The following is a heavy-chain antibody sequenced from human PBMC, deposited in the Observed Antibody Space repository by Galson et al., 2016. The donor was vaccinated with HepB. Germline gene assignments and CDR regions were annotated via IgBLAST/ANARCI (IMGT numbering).Heavy chain of an antibody. CDR3: ARMSTIHGFRWYFDL. J-gene: IGHJ2*01. CDR1: GGNLNSYA. D-gene: IGHD5-24*01. V-gene: IGHV1-69*13. Sequence: SVKVSCKASGGNLNSYAINWLRQAPGQGLEWMGGIIPIFGTTIYAQMFLDRVTITADGSTNTAYMELRSLKSDDTAFYYRARMSTIHGFRWYFDLWGRGTLVSVSS. CDR2: IIPIFGTT.